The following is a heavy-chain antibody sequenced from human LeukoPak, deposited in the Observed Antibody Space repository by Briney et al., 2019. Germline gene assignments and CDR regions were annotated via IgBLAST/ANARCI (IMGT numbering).Heavy chain of an antibody. Sequence: GGSLRLSCAASGFTFKLYWMHWARQAPGKGPVWVSRINDDGSSTTYADSVKGRFTISRDDAKNMLFLQMNSLRGEDTAVYYCVRGGPSTWSWGQGTLVTVSS. CDR3: VRGGPSTWS. J-gene: IGHJ5*02. CDR1: GFTFKLYW. CDR2: INDDGSST. V-gene: IGHV3-74*01. D-gene: IGHD2-15*01.